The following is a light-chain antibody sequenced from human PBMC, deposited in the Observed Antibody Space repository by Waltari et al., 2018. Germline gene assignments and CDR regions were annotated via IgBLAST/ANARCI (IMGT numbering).Light chain of an antibody. CDR2: AAS. CDR3: QQGYTTPLT. J-gene: IGKJ4*01. Sequence: DIQMTQSPSFLSASVGDRVTIACRTSQSIDTYLYWYQQKPGKAPKLLIYAASNLQRGVPSRFSGGGSGTTFTLTISSLQPKDFATYFCQQGYTTPLTFGGGTKVEIK. CDR1: QSIDTY. V-gene: IGKV1-39*01.